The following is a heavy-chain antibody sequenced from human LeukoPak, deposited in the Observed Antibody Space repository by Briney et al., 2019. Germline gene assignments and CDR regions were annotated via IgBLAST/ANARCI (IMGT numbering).Heavy chain of an antibody. CDR2: ISGSGEKT. V-gene: IGHV3-23*01. CDR1: GFTFSIHS. CDR3: VKSFYCDGRATYYFDC. Sequence: GGSLRLSCAASGFTFSIHSMTWVRQAPGKGLERISGISGSGEKTYYADSVNGRFTISRDNSKNTVYLQMDSLRVEDTALYYCVKSFYCDGRATYYFDCWGQGTLVTVSS. J-gene: IGHJ4*02. D-gene: IGHD3-22*01.